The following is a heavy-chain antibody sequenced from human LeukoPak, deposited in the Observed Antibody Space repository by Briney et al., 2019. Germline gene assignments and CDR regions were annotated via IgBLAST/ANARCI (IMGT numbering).Heavy chain of an antibody. D-gene: IGHD4-23*01. CDR3: ARGSSSTVVAAEYFQH. CDR2: DYYSGST. Sequence: PSQTLSLTYTLPAGSISSYYWSCIRQHPWKGLEWLGYDYYSGSTNYNPSLKSRVTISVDTSKNQFSLKLSSVTAADTAVYYCARGSSSTVVAAEYFQHWGQGTLVTVSS. V-gene: IGHV4-59*01. J-gene: IGHJ1*01. CDR1: AGSISSYY.